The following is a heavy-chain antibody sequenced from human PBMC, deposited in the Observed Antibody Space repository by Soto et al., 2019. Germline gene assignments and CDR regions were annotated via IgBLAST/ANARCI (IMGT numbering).Heavy chain of an antibody. V-gene: IGHV3-9*01. CDR3: AKGVSSSEAAARYYYYYGMDV. D-gene: IGHD6-6*01. CDR2: VSWNSGSI. Sequence: PGGSLRLSCAASGFTFDDFAMHWGRQAPGKGLEWVSGVSWNSGSIGYADSVKGRFTISRDNAKNSLYLQMNSLRAEDTSLYYCAKGVSSSEAAARYYYYYGMDVWGQGTTVTVSS. J-gene: IGHJ6*02. CDR1: GFTFDDFA.